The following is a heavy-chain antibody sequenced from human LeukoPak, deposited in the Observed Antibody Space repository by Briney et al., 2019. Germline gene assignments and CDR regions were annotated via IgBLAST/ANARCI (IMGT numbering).Heavy chain of an antibody. Sequence: PGGSLRLSCAASGFTFDDYAMHWVRQAPGKGLEWVSGISWNSGSIGYADSVKGRFTISRDNAKNSLYLQMNSLRAEDTAVYYCASQGRFLEWLLWYWGQGTLVTVSS. D-gene: IGHD3-3*01. CDR2: ISWNSGSI. J-gene: IGHJ4*02. CDR3: ASQGRFLEWLLWY. CDR1: GFTFDDYA. V-gene: IGHV3-9*01.